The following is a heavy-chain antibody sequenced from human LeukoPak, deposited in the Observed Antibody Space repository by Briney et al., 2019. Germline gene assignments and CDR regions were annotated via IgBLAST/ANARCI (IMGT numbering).Heavy chain of an antibody. CDR1: GFTFDDYT. V-gene: IGHV3-43*01. CDR2: ITWDGGST. J-gene: IGHJ4*02. CDR3: AKGKNTGSYLSHVDY. Sequence: GRSLRLSCAASGFTFDDYTMHWVRQAPGKGLEWVSLITWDGGSTYYADSVKGRFTISRDNSKNSLYLQMSSLRTEDTALYYCAKGKNTGSYLSHVDYWGQGTLVTVSS. D-gene: IGHD3-10*01.